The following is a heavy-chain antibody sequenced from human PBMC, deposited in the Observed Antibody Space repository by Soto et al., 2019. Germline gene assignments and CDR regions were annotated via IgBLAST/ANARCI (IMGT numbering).Heavy chain of an antibody. J-gene: IGHJ4*02. CDR2: IYYSGST. V-gene: IGHV4-31*03. CDR3: ARVFVSQKLTFDY. D-gene: IGHD6-13*01. CDR1: GGSISSGGYY. Sequence: SETLSLTCTVSGGSISSGGYYWSWIRQHPGKGMEWIGYIYYSGSTYYNPSLKSRVTISVDTSKNQFSLKLSSVTAADTAVYYCARVFVSQKLTFDYWGQGTLVTVSS.